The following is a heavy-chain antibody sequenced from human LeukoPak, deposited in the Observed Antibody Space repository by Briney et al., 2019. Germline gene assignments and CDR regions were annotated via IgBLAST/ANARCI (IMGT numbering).Heavy chain of an antibody. CDR2: IYTSGST. D-gene: IGHD2-2*01. J-gene: IGHJ5*02. CDR1: GGSISSYY. CDR3: ARWQYQLLNLPSPHRTGAFDP. V-gene: IGHV4-4*09. Sequence: PSETLSLTCTVSGGSISSYYWSWIRQPPGKGLECIEYIYTSGSTNYNPSLKSRVTISVDTSKNQFSLKLSSVTAADTAVYYCARWQYQLLNLPSPHRTGAFDPWGQGTLVTVSS.